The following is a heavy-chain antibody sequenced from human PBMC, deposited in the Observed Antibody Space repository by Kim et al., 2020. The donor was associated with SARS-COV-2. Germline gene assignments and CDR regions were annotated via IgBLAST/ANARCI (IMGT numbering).Heavy chain of an antibody. V-gene: IGHV3-7*01. D-gene: IGHD6-19*01. J-gene: IGHJ6*02. Sequence: GGSLRLSCAASGFTFSSYWMSWVRQAPGKGLEWVANIKQDGSEKYYVDSVKGRFTISRDNAKNSLYLQMNSLRAEDTAVYYCARDGWQWLAYYYYGMDVWGQGTTVTVSS. CDR3: ARDGWQWLAYYYYGMDV. CDR2: IKQDGSEK. CDR1: GFTFSSYW.